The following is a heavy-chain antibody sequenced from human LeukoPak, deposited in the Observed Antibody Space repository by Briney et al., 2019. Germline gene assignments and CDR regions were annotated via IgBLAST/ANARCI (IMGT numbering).Heavy chain of an antibody. J-gene: IGHJ4*02. V-gene: IGHV1-69*13. CDR3: TYYYDSSGYYYNFDY. Sequence: VASVKVSCKASGYTFTSYAMHWVRQAPGQGLEWMGGIIPIFGTANYAQKFQGRVTITADESTSTAYMELSSLRSEDTAVYYCTYYYDSSGYYYNFDYWGQGTLVTVSS. D-gene: IGHD3-22*01. CDR1: GYTFTSYA. CDR2: IIPIFGTA.